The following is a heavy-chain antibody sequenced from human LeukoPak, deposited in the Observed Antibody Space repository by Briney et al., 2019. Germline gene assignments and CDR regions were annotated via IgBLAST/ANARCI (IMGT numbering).Heavy chain of an antibody. CDR3: ARSSTDGDWFDP. D-gene: IGHD4-17*01. CDR2: INPNSGGT. V-gene: IGHV1-2*02. CDR1: GYTFTGYY. Sequence: GSVKVSCKASGYTFTGYYMHWVRQAPGQGLEWMGWINPNSGGTNYAQKFQGRVTMTRDTSISTAYKELSRLRSDDTAVYYCARSSTDGDWFDPWGQGTLVTVSS. J-gene: IGHJ5*02.